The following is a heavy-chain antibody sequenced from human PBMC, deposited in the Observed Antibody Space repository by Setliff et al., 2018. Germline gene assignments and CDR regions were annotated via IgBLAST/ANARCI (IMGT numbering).Heavy chain of an antibody. J-gene: IGHJ4*02. CDR1: GYTSLNYG. D-gene: IGHD6-19*01. CDR2: ISGSTDNT. V-gene: IGHV1-18*01. CDR3: VRSSAPQVVLAADFDF. Sequence: ASVKVSCKASGYTSLNYGISWVRQAPGQGLEWMGWISGSTDNTNYAQKFRGRVTSTKDTSTNTKYMELRSPRSDDTAVYYCVRSSAPQVVLAADFDFWGQGTPVTVSS.